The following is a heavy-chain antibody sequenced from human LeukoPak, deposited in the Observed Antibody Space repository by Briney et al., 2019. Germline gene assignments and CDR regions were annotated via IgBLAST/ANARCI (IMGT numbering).Heavy chain of an antibody. CDR2: IGKAGDT. CDR3: ARGAGDGFNP. V-gene: IGHV3-13*04. J-gene: IGHJ5*02. Sequence: GGSLRLSCAASGFTFSTYDMHWVRHATGKRLEWVSGIGKAGDTYYLGSVKGRFSISRENAKNSVYLQMNNLRLGDTAVYYCARGAGDGFNPWGQGTLVTVSS. CDR1: GFTFSTYD. D-gene: IGHD3-16*01.